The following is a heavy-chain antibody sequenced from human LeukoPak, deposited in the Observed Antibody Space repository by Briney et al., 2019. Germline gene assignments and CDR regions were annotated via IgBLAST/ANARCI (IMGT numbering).Heavy chain of an antibody. CDR3: ARHQTQWLLYYFDY. D-gene: IGHD6-19*01. Sequence: PSETLSHTCTVSGGSISSYYWSWIRQPAGKGLEWIGRIYTSGSTNYNPSLKSRVTISVDTSKNQFSLKLSSVTAADTAVYYCARHQTQWLLYYFDYWGQGTLVTVSS. V-gene: IGHV4-4*07. J-gene: IGHJ4*02. CDR1: GGSISSYY. CDR2: IYTSGST.